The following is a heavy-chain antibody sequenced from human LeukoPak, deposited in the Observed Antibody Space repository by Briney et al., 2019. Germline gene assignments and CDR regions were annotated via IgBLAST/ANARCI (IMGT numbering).Heavy chain of an antibody. CDR2: ISSSSSYI. V-gene: IGHV3-21*04. CDR3: AKGGTLDYGVFDY. CDR1: GFTFSSYS. J-gene: IGHJ4*02. Sequence: GGSLRLSCAASGFTFSSYSMNWVRQAPGKGLEWVSSISSSSSYIYYADSVKGRFTISRDNAKNSLYLQMNSLRAEDTAVYYCAKGGTLDYGVFDYWGQGTLVTVSS. D-gene: IGHD4-17*01.